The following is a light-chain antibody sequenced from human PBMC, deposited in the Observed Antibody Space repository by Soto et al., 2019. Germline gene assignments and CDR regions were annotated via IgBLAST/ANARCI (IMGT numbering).Light chain of an antibody. Sequence: QSVLAQPASVSASLGQPITISCTGTSSDVGAYNHVYWYQQHPGKAPKLIIYDVSNRPSGIPNRFSGSKSGNTASLTISGLQAEDAAYYYCNSYTRSSRYVFGTGTKVTVL. CDR2: DVS. CDR3: NSYTRSSRYV. CDR1: SSDVGAYNH. V-gene: IGLV2-14*03. J-gene: IGLJ1*01.